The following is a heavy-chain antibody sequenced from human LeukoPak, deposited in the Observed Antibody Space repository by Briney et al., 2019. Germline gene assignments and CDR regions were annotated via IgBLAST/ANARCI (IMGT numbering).Heavy chain of an antibody. CDR3: ARAGDAFDL. CDR2: IWYDGSDE. Sequence: GRSLRLSCAASGFTFSSYGMHWVRQAPGKGLEWVAVIWYDGSDEYYTDSVKGRFTIFRDNSKNTLYLQMNSLRAEDTAIYYCARAGDAFDLWGQGTMVTVSS. CDR1: GFTFSSYG. J-gene: IGHJ3*01. V-gene: IGHV3-33*01.